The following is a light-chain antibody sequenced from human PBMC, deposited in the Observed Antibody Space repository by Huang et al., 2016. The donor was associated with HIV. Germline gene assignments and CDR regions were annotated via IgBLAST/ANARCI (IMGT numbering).Light chain of an antibody. CDR1: QNINTW. Sequence: DIQMTQSPSTLSASVGDRVTITCRASQNINTWLAWYQQKPGKAPDLLIYRASSLQVGVPSRFTGSGSGTEFTLTITSLLPDDLGTYYCQQYNTYLYTFGQGTKLEI. V-gene: IGKV1-5*03. J-gene: IGKJ2*01. CDR2: RAS. CDR3: QQYNTYLYT.